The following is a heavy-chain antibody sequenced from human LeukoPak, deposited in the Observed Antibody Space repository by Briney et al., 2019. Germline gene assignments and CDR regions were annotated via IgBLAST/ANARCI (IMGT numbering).Heavy chain of an antibody. J-gene: IGHJ5*02. D-gene: IGHD3-22*01. CDR2: INPNSGDT. CDR1: GYTFTGYY. CDR3: TPHYDSSGHLNWFDP. V-gene: IGHV1-2*02. Sequence: ASVKVSCKASGYTFTGYYMHWVRQAPGQGLEWMGWINPNSGDTNYAQKFQGRVTMTRDTSINTAYMELSRLRSDDTAVYYCTPHYDSSGHLNWFDPWGQGTLVTVSS.